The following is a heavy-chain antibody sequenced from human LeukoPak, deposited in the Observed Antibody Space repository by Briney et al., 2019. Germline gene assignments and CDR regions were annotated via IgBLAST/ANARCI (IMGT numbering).Heavy chain of an antibody. CDR2: ISVSGGST. Sequence: GGSLRLSCAASGFSFGTYSMNWVRQAPGKGLEWLSSISVSGGSTYYADSVKGRFTISRDNSKNTLYLQMDSLRAEDTALYYCAKGLYGDLYWGQETLVTVSS. D-gene: IGHD2-21*02. CDR3: AKGLYGDLY. V-gene: IGHV3-23*01. CDR1: GFSFGTYS. J-gene: IGHJ4*02.